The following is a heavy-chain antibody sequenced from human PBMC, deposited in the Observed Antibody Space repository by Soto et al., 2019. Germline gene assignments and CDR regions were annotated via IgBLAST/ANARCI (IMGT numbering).Heavy chain of an antibody. CDR1: GFPFSSYV. V-gene: IGHV3-23*01. Sequence: EVQLLESGGGLLQRGGSLRLSCAASGFPFSSYVMSWVRQAPGKGLEWVSGISGGGSNTFYADSVKGRFTISRDNSKNTLLLQMNSLGAEDTAVYYCAKDSNKYSSSLRGRYFDYWGQGIGVTVSS. CDR2: ISGGGSNT. J-gene: IGHJ4*02. CDR3: AKDSNKYSSSLRGRYFDY. D-gene: IGHD4-4*01.